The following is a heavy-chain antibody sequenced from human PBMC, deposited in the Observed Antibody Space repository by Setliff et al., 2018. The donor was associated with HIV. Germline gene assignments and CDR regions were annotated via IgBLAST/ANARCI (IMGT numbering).Heavy chain of an antibody. CDR2: IYYSGGT. J-gene: IGHJ4*02. CDR3: ARVGRGTTVTNYLRY. D-gene: IGHD4-4*01. Sequence: SETLSLTCAVYGGSFSGYSWSWLRQPPGKGLEWIGSIYYSGGTNYNPSLKSRVTISVDPSKNQFSLRLTSVTPADTAVYYFARVGRGTTVTNYLRYWGQGTLVTVSS. V-gene: IGHV4-34*01. CDR1: GGSFSGYS.